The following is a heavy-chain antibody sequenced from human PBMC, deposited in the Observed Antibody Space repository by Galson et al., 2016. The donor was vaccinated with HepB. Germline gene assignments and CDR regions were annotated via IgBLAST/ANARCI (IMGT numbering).Heavy chain of an antibody. V-gene: IGHV1-46*01. D-gene: IGHD2-2*01. J-gene: IGHJ4*02. CDR2: INPSDGTT. Sequence: SVKVSCKASGYSFTKYYMHWVRQAPGQGFEGMGIINPSDGTTTYAQTFQGRLTMTRDTSTTTVHMELSSLRSDDTAVYYCARAFSETAVGILDHWGQGTQVIVSA. CDR3: ARAFSETAVGILDH. CDR1: GYSFTKYY.